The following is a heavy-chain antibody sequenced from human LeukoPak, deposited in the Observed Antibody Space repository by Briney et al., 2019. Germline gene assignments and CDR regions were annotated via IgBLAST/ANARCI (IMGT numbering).Heavy chain of an antibody. CDR3: ARTCSSSSCYMVH. CDR2: ISVYNGNT. CDR1: GYTFANFG. V-gene: IGHV1-18*01. Sequence: PLASVKVSCKASGYTFANFGITWVRQAPGQGLEWMGWISVYNGNTNYAQNLQGRVTLTTDTSTSTAYMELRSLRSDDTALYYCARTCSSSSCYMVHWGRGTLVTVSS. D-gene: IGHD2-2*02. J-gene: IGHJ4*02.